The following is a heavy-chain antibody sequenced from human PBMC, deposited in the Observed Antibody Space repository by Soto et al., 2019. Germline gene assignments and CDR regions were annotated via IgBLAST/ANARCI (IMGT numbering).Heavy chain of an antibody. CDR1: GGSISSSSYY. J-gene: IGHJ6*02. V-gene: IGHV4-39*01. CDR2: IYYSGST. D-gene: IGHD6-19*01. Sequence: PSETLSLTCTVSGGSISSSSYYWGWIRQPPGKGLEWIGSIYYSGSTYYNPSLKSRVTISVDTSKNQFSLKLSSVTAADTAVYYCARARGGAVAGTVSYYYGMDVWGQGTTVTVSS. CDR3: ARARGGAVAGTVSYYYGMDV.